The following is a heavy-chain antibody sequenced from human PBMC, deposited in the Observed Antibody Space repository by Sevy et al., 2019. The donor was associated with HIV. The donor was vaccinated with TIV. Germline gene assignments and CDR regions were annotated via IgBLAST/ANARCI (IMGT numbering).Heavy chain of an antibody. J-gene: IGHJ4*02. D-gene: IGHD3-22*01. V-gene: IGHV4-30-4*01. CDR2: IYYSGST. CDR1: GGSISSGDYY. Sequence: SETLSLTCTVSGGSISSGDYYWSWIRQPPGKGLEWIGYIYYSGSTYYNPSLKSRVTISVDTSKNQFSLKLSSVTAAYTAVYYCARGTYYYDSSGYFALDYFDYWGQGTLVTVSS. CDR3: ARGTYYYDSSGYFALDYFDY.